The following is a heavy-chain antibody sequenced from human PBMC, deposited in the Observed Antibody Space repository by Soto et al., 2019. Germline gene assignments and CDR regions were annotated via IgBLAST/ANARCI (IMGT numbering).Heavy chain of an antibody. CDR3: AKARTYYDEKGAFDI. V-gene: IGHV3-23*01. CDR2: ISGSGGST. D-gene: IGHD3-3*01. CDR1: GFTFSSYA. J-gene: IGHJ3*02. Sequence: PXGSLRLSCAASGFTFSSYAMSLVRQAPGKGLEWVSAISGSGGSTYYADSVKGRFTISRDNSKNTLYLQMNSLRAEDTAVYYCAKARTYYDEKGAFDIWGQGTMVTVSS.